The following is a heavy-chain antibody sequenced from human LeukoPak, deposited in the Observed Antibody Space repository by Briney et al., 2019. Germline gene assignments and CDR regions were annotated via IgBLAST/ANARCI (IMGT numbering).Heavy chain of an antibody. Sequence: SQTLSLTCAISGDSVSSNSAAWNWIRRSPSRGLEWLGRAYYRSKWYNDYAVSVKSRITINPDTSKNQFSLQLNSVTPEDTAVYYCARGPTLRRLVRTWFDPWGQGTLVTVSS. J-gene: IGHJ5*02. V-gene: IGHV6-1*01. CDR2: AYYRSKWYN. D-gene: IGHD6-19*01. CDR3: ARGPTLRRLVRTWFDP. CDR1: GDSVSSNSAA.